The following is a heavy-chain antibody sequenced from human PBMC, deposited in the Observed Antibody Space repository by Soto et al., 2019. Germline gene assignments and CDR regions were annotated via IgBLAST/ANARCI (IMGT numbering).Heavy chain of an antibody. J-gene: IGHJ4*02. CDR3: ASSRIAVAVPYF. CDR1: GFTFSSYG. D-gene: IGHD6-19*01. V-gene: IGHV3-33*01. Sequence: QVQLVESGGGVVQPGRSLRLSCAASGFTFSSYGMHWVRQAPGKGLEWVAVIWYDGSNKYYADSVKGRFTISRDNSKNTLYLQINSLRAEDTAVYYCASSRIAVAVPYFWGQGTLVTVSS. CDR2: IWYDGSNK.